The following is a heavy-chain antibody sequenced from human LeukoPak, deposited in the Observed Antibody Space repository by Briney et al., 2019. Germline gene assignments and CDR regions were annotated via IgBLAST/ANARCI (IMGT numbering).Heavy chain of an antibody. CDR3: ARGMLYYYGSGSYYNEDY. CDR1: GYTFTSYD. D-gene: IGHD3-10*01. J-gene: IGHJ4*02. Sequence: ASVKVSCKASGYTFTSYDINWVRQATGQGLEWMGWMNPNSGNTGYARKFQGRVTMTRNTSISTAYMELSSLRSEDTAVYYCARGMLYYYGSGSYYNEDYWGQGTLVTVSS. CDR2: MNPNSGNT. V-gene: IGHV1-8*01.